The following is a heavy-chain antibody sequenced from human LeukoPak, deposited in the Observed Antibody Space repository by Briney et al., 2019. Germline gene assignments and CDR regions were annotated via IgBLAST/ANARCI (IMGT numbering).Heavy chain of an antibody. V-gene: IGHV4-39*01. CDR2: IYYSGST. J-gene: IGHJ4*02. Sequence: SETLSLTCAVSGGSISSGGYSWSWIRQPPGKGLEWIGSIYYSGSTYYNPSLKSRVTISVDTSKNQFSLKLSSVTAADTAVYYCASPGYCSSTSCFNFDYWGQGTLVTVSS. D-gene: IGHD2-2*03. CDR1: GGSISSGGYS. CDR3: ASPGYCSSTSCFNFDY.